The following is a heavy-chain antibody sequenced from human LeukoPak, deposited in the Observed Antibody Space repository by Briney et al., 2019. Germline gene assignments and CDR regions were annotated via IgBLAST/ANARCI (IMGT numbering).Heavy chain of an antibody. D-gene: IGHD6-19*01. CDR1: RFTFSSYS. Sequence: GGSLRLSCAASRFTFSSYSMNWVRQAPGKGLEWVSSISSSSSYIYYADSVKGRFTISRDNAKNSLYLQMNSLRAEDTAVCYCAKSGYSSGWRFTFDYWGQGTLVTVSS. J-gene: IGHJ4*02. CDR3: AKSGYSSGWRFTFDY. CDR2: ISSSSSYI. V-gene: IGHV3-21*01.